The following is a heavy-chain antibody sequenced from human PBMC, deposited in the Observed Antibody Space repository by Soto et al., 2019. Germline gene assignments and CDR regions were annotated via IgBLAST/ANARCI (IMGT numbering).Heavy chain of an antibody. CDR1: GFTFSSYA. CDR2: ISGSGGST. V-gene: IGHV3-23*01. CDR3: AKDGPIDHYYYYGMDV. Sequence: GGSLRLSCAASGFTFSSYAMSWVRQAPGKGLEWVSAISGSGGSTYYADSVKGRFTISRDNSKNTLYLQINSLRAEDTAVYYCAKDGPIDHYYYYGMDVWGQGTTVTVSS. J-gene: IGHJ6*02.